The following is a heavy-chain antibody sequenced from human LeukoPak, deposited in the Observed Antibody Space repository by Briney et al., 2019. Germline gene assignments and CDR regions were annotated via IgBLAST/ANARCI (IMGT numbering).Heavy chain of an antibody. CDR1: GGSFSGYY. D-gene: IGHD2-2*01. V-gene: IGHV4-34*01. Sequence: SETLSLTCAVYGGSFSGYYWSWIRQSPGKGLECIGEINHSESTKCDPSLKSRVAISLDASKRQFSLKMSSVTAADTAIYECARGRGVVYRDHFDMWGQGTVVTVSS. CDR2: INHSEST. CDR3: ARGRGVVYRDHFDM. J-gene: IGHJ3*02.